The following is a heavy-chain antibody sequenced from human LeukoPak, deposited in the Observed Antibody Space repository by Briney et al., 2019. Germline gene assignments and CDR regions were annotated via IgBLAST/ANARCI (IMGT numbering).Heavy chain of an antibody. Sequence: SETLPLTCTVSGYSISSGYYWGWIRQPPGKGLEWIGSIYHSGSTYYNPSLKSRVTISVDTSKNQFSLKLSSVTAADTAVYYCASAISGYDSSLYYYYYMDVWGKGTTVTVSS. CDR3: ASAISGYDSSLYYYYYMDV. CDR1: GYSISSGYY. D-gene: IGHD5-12*01. V-gene: IGHV4-38-2*02. CDR2: IYHSGST. J-gene: IGHJ6*03.